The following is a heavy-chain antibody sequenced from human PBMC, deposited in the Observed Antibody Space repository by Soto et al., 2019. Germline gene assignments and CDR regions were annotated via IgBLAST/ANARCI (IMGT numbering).Heavy chain of an antibody. Sequence: ASVKVSCKASGGTFSSYAISWVRQAPGQGLEWMGGIIPIFGTANYAQKFQGRVTITADESTSTAYMELSSLRSEDTAVYYCARDPYYYDSSGFSGPWGQGTLVTVSS. CDR3: ARDPYYYDSSGFSGP. CDR1: GGTFSSYA. V-gene: IGHV1-69*13. CDR2: IIPIFGTA. J-gene: IGHJ5*02. D-gene: IGHD3-22*01.